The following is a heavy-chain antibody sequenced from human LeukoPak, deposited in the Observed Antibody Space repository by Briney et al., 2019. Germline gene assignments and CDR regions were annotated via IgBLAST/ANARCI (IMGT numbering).Heavy chain of an antibody. CDR3: AKDHCSGSTCYGYDTFDI. CDR1: GFIFSDYG. D-gene: IGHD2-15*01. J-gene: IGHJ3*02. Sequence: PGGSLRLSCAASGFIFSDYGMSWVRQAPGKGLEWVSAISGSGINTHYADSVKGRFTISKDNSKNTLYLQMKSLRAEDTAVYYCAKDHCSGSTCYGYDTFDIWGQGTMVTVSS. CDR2: ISGSGINT. V-gene: IGHV3-23*01.